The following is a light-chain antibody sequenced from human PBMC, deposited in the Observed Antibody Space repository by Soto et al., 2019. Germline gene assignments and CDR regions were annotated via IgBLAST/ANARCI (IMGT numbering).Light chain of an antibody. V-gene: IGLV1-51*02. J-gene: IGLJ1*01. CDR3: GTWDSSLSIFV. Sequence: QSALTQPPSVSAAPGQKVTMPCSGGRSNIGNYYVSWHQQLPGTAPKLLIYENDKRPSGIPDRFSGSKSGTSATLGITGLQTGDEADYYCGTWDSSLSIFVFGTGTKVTVL. CDR2: END. CDR1: RSNIGNYY.